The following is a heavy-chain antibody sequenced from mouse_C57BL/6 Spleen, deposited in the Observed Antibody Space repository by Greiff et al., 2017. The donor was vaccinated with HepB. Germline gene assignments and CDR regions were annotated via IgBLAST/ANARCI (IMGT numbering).Heavy chain of an antibody. V-gene: IGHV1-15*01. D-gene: IGHD2-4*01. J-gene: IGHJ3*01. CDR1: GYTFTDYE. Sequence: QVQLQQSGAELVRPGASVTLSCKASGYTFTDYEMHWVKQTPVHGLEWIGAIDPETGGTAYNQKFKGKAILTADKSSSTAYMELRSLTSEDSAVYYCTLDYDEGGFAYWGQGTLVTVSA. CDR2: IDPETGGT. CDR3: TLDYDEGGFAY.